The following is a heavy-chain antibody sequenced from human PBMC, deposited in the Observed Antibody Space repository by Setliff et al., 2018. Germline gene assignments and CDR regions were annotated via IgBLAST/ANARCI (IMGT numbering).Heavy chain of an antibody. Sequence: GGSLRLSCAASGFTFSSYSMNWVLRAPGKGLEWVSSISSSSSYIYYADSVKGRFTISRDNAKNSLYLQMNSLRAEDTAVYYCASPYDSSGYYHFPFDYWGQGTLVTVSS. CDR1: GFTFSSYS. V-gene: IGHV3-21*01. CDR2: ISSSSSYI. D-gene: IGHD3-22*01. J-gene: IGHJ4*02. CDR3: ASPYDSSGYYHFPFDY.